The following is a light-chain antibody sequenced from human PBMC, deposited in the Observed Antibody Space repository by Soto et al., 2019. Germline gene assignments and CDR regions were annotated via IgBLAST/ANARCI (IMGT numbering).Light chain of an antibody. CDR1: QSGSSTY. J-gene: IGKJ1*01. CDR3: PQFGSSVA. Sequence: SLVPGERSALARVASQSGSSTYLAWYKQQPGQAPRLLIYRTSARATGIPDRFSVSGSGTDFTLTIRRLEPEEFAVDNCPQFGSSVAVGQGTKVDIK. CDR2: RTS. V-gene: IGKV3-20*01.